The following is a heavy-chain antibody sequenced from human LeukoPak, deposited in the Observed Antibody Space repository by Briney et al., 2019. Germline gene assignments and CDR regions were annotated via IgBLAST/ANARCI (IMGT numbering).Heavy chain of an antibody. V-gene: IGHV3-7*03. D-gene: IGHD3-10*01. CDR3: AKTTMVRGVPGFWVSRNPPFDY. CDR1: GFTFSSYW. CDR2: IKQDGSEK. J-gene: IGHJ4*02. Sequence: PGGSLRLSCAASGFTFSSYWMSWVRQAPGKGLEWVANIKQDGSEKYYVDSVKGRFTISRDNAKNTLYLQMNSLRAEDTAVYYCAKTTMVRGVPGFWVSRNPPFDYWGQGTLVTVSS.